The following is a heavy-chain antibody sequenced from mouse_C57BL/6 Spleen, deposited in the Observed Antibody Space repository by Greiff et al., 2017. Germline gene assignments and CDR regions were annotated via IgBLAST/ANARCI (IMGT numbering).Heavy chain of an antibody. CDR1: GYTFTDYE. V-gene: IGHV1-15*01. J-gene: IGHJ4*01. Sequence: QVQLKQSGAELVRPGASVTLSCKASGYTFTDYEMHWVKQTPVHGLEWIGAIDPETGGTAYNQKFKGKAILTADKSSSTAYMELRSLTSEDSAVYDCTGRMDDWGKGTSVTVAS. CDR2: IDPETGGT. CDR3: TGRMDD.